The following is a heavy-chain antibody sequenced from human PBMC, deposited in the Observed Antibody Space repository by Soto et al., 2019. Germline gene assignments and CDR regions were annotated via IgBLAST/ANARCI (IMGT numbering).Heavy chain of an antibody. J-gene: IGHJ1*01. D-gene: IGHD6-13*01. Sequence: GESLKISCKGSGYSFTSYWIGWVRQMPGKGLEWMGIIYPGDSDTRYSPSFQGQVTISADKSISTAYLQWSSLKASDTAMYYCVLPPTWPIAAALVPFQHWGQGTLVTVSS. CDR2: IYPGDSDT. CDR1: GYSFTSYW. V-gene: IGHV5-51*01. CDR3: VLPPTWPIAAALVPFQH.